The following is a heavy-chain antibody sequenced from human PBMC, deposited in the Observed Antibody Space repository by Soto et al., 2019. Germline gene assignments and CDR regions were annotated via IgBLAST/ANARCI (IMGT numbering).Heavy chain of an antibody. CDR1: GFTFSSHW. Sequence: GGSLRLSCVASGFTFSSHWMHWVRQAPGKGLEWVSVIYTGGSTYYADSVKGRFTISRDNSKNTLYLQMNSLIADVTAVYYCAGGSNWHDAFDIWGQGTMVTVSS. J-gene: IGHJ3*02. CDR3: AGGSNWHDAFDI. CDR2: IYTGGST. V-gene: IGHV3-66*01. D-gene: IGHD6-13*01.